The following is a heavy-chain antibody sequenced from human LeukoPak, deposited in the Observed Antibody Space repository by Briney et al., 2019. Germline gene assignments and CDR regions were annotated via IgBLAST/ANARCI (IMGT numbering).Heavy chain of an antibody. Sequence: AGSLRLSCAASGFTFSSYGMHWVRQAPGKGLEWVAFIRFDGNNKYYADSVKGRFTISRDNSKNTLYLQMNSLRAEDTAVYYCAKDSSVYYYDSRNFDYWGQGTLVTVSS. V-gene: IGHV3-30*02. J-gene: IGHJ4*02. D-gene: IGHD3-22*01. CDR3: AKDSSVYYYDSRNFDY. CDR1: GFTFSSYG. CDR2: IRFDGNNK.